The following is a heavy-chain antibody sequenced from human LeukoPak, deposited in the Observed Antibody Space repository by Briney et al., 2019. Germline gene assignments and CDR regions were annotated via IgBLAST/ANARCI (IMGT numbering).Heavy chain of an antibody. Sequence: SETLSLTCTVSGGSISSGGYFYYGWIRQQPGKGLEWIGYIYYTGSTYYDPSLKSRVSISVDTSKNQFSLKLSSVTAADTAVYYCARDRDGYSQFDSWGQGTLVTVSS. D-gene: IGHD3-22*01. J-gene: IGHJ4*02. V-gene: IGHV4-31*03. CDR2: IYYTGST. CDR1: GGSISSGGYFY. CDR3: ARDRDGYSQFDS.